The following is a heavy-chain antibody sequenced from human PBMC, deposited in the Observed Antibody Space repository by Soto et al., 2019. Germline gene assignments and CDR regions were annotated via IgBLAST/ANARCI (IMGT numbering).Heavy chain of an antibody. J-gene: IGHJ4*02. CDR1: GGSISSGGYY. Sequence: QVQLQESGPGLVKPSQTLSLTCTVSGGSISSGGYYWSWIRQHPGQGLEWIGYIYYSGSTYYNPSLKSRVTISVDTSKNQFSLKLSSVTAADTAVYYCARGRADEARAGGFDYWGQGTLVTVSS. CDR2: IYYSGST. V-gene: IGHV4-31*03. CDR3: ARGRADEARAGGFDY.